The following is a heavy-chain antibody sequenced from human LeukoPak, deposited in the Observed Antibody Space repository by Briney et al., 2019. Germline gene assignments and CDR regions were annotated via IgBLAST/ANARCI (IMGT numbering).Heavy chain of an antibody. CDR3: ARDSAGNDY. D-gene: IGHD6-13*01. Sequence: GGSLRLSCAASGFTFSTYWMSWVRQAPGKGLEWVANIRQDGSEKYYVDSVKGRFTIPRDNAKNSLYLQMNSLRAEDTAMYYCARDSAGNDYWGQGTLVTVSS. V-gene: IGHV3-7*01. CDR1: GFTFSTYW. J-gene: IGHJ4*02. CDR2: IRQDGSEK.